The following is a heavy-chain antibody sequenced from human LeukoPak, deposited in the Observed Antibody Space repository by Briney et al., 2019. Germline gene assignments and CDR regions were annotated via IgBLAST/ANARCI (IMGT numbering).Heavy chain of an antibody. CDR3: ARLYSSGWMLIDY. D-gene: IGHD6-19*01. CDR1: GGSISSSSYY. J-gene: IGHJ4*02. CDR2: IYYSGST. V-gene: IGHV4-39*01. Sequence: PSETLSLTCTVSGGSISSSSYYWGWIRQPPGKGLGWIGSIYYSGSTYYNPSLKSRVTISVDTSKNQFSLKLSSVTAADTALYYCARLYSSGWMLIDYWGQGTLVTVSS.